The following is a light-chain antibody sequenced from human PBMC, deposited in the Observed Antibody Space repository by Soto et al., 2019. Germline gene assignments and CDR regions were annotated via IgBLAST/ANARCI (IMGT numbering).Light chain of an antibody. CDR1: QSVSSSY. CDR3: QQYGGSPLYT. Sequence: EIVLTQSPGTLSLSPGERATLSCRASQSVSSSYLAWYQLKPGQAPRLLIYGASSRATGIPDRFSGSGSGTDFTLTISRLEPEAFAVYYCQQYGGSPLYTFGQGTKLEIK. CDR2: GAS. J-gene: IGKJ2*01. V-gene: IGKV3-20*01.